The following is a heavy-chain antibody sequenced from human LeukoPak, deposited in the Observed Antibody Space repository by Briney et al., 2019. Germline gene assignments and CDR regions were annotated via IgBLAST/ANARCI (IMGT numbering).Heavy chain of an antibody. CDR3: ARDLDSYYYDSSGYYLDY. CDR2: IIPIFGTA. D-gene: IGHD3-22*01. J-gene: IGHJ4*02. CDR1: GGTFGSYA. Sequence: SVKVSCKASGGTFGSYAISWVRQAPGQGLEWMGGIIPIFGTANYAQKFQGRVTITADESTSTAYMELSSLRSEDTAVYYCARDLDSYYYDSSGYYLDYWGQGTLVTVSS. V-gene: IGHV1-69*13.